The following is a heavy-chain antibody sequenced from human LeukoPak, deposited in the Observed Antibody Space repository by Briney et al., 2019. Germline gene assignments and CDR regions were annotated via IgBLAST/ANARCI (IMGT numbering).Heavy chain of an antibody. CDR2: IYASGSA. CDR3: ARDRGVRDNYSNYYYMDV. J-gene: IGHJ6*03. CDR1: GGSITSGTYY. V-gene: IGHV4-61*02. Sequence: SETLSLTCTVSGGSITSGTYYWSWIRQPAGKGLEWIGRIYASGSANYNPSLKSRVTISVDTSKNQFSLKLNSVTAADTSLYYCARDRGVRDNYSNYYYMDVWGKGTTVTVSS. D-gene: IGHD3-10*01.